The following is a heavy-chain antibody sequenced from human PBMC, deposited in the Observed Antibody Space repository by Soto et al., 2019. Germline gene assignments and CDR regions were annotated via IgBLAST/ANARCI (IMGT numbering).Heavy chain of an antibody. J-gene: IGHJ1*01. Sequence: SETLSLTCAVSGGSISSSNWWGWVRQPPGKGLEWIGEIYHSGSTNYNPSLKSRVTISVDKSKNQFSLKLSSVTAADTAVYHCARKATGRFGELLTHFQHWGQGTLVTVSS. CDR3: ARKATGRFGELLTHFQH. CDR2: IYHSGST. CDR1: GGSISSSNW. D-gene: IGHD3-10*01. V-gene: IGHV4-4*02.